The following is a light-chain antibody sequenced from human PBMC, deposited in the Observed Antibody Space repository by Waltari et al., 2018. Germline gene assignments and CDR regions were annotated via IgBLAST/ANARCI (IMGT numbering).Light chain of an antibody. CDR3: QQYGSSPY. V-gene: IGKV3-20*01. CDR1: QSVSSSY. J-gene: IGKJ2*01. Sequence: EIVLTQSPGPLSLSPGERATLSCRASQSVSSSYLAWYQQKPGQAPRLLIYGASSRATGIPDRFSGSGSGTDFTLTISRLEPEDFAVYYCQQYGSSPYFSQGTKLEIK. CDR2: GAS.